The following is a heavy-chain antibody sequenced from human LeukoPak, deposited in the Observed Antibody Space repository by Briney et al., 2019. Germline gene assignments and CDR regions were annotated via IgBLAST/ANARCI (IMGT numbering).Heavy chain of an antibody. CDR3: AIGGGFDY. CDR1: GGTFSSYG. CDR2: MNPNSGNT. Sequence: ASVKVSCKASGGTFSSYGISWVRQAPGQGLEWMGWMNPNSGNTGYAQKFQGRVTMTRNTSISTAYMELSSLRSEDTAVYYCAIGGGFDYWGQGTLVTVSS. D-gene: IGHD3-10*01. V-gene: IGHV1-8*02. J-gene: IGHJ4*02.